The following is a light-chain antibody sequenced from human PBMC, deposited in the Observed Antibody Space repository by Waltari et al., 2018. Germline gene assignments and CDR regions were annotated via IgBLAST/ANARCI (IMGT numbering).Light chain of an antibody. Sequence: QSALTQPASVSGSPGQSITISCTGTTSDVGGYNYVSWYQHHPGKAPKRMIYEVSNRPSGVSNRFSGSKSGNTASLTISGLQAEDEGDYYCSSYAISRPWVFGGGTKLTVL. CDR3: SSYAISRPWV. V-gene: IGLV2-14*01. CDR2: EVS. CDR1: TSDVGGYNY. J-gene: IGLJ3*02.